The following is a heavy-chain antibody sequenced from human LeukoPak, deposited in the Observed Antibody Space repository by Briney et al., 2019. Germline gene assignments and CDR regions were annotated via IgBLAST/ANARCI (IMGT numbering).Heavy chain of an antibody. CDR3: ARGRTVRGVIKFYYYMDV. CDR2: INHSGST. V-gene: IGHV4-34*01. Sequence: SETLSLTCTVSGGSISSYYWSWIRQPPGKGLEWIGEINHSGSTNYNPSLKSRVTVSVDTSKNQFSLKLSSVTAADTAVYYCARGRTVRGVIKFYYYMDVWGKGTTVTVSS. J-gene: IGHJ6*03. CDR1: GGSISSYY. D-gene: IGHD3-10*01.